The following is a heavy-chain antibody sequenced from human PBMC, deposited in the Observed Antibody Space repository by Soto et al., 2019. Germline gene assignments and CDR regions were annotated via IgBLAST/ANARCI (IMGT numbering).Heavy chain of an antibody. J-gene: IGHJ6*02. V-gene: IGHV3-21*01. CDR3: AREGAARTYYYYGMDV. D-gene: IGHD6-6*01. CDR1: GFTFSSYS. CDR2: ISSSSSYI. Sequence: GGSLRLSCAASGFTFSSYSMNWVRQAPGKGLEWVSSISSSSSYIYYADSVKGRFTISRDNAKNSLYLQMNSLRAEDTAVYYCAREGAARTYYYYGMDVWGQGTTVTVSS.